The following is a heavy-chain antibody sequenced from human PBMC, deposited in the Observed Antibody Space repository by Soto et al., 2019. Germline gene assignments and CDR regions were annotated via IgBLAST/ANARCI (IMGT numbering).Heavy chain of an antibody. CDR3: ATRITVFGLLIPPFEP. CDR2: INHTGGT. Sequence: PSETLAVTCAVYGGSVNGYYWNWIRQPPGKGLEWIGEINHTGGTHYNPSLKSRVTMSVDTSKNQFSLRLSSVTAADTAIYYCATRITVFGLLIPPFEPWGQGNQATVSS. V-gene: IGHV4-34*01. CDR1: GGSVNGYY. J-gene: IGHJ5*02. D-gene: IGHD3-3*01.